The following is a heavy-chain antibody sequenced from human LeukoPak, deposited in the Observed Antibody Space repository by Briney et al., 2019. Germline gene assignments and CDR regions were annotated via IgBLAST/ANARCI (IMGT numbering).Heavy chain of an antibody. J-gene: IGHJ4*02. CDR1: GFTLSTYW. Sequence: PGGSLRLSCAASGFTLSTYWMSWVRQAPGKGLEWVANINEDGSEKHYVDSVKGRFTISRDNAKNTLYLQMNSLRAEDTAVYYCARGDRWFGERGFDYWGQGTLVTVSS. V-gene: IGHV3-7*01. CDR2: INEDGSEK. CDR3: ARGDRWFGERGFDY. D-gene: IGHD3-10*01.